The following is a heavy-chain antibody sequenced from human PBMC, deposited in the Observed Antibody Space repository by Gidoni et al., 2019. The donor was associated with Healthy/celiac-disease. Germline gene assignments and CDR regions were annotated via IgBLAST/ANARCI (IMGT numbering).Heavy chain of an antibody. CDR1: GFTFSNAW. Sequence: EVQLVESGGGLVKPGGSLRLYCAASGFTFSNAWMRWVRQAPGKGLEWVGRIKSKTDGGTTDYAAPVKGRFTISRDDSKNTLYLQMNSLKTEDTAVYYCTTDRGILFDYYYGMDVWGQGTTVTVSS. CDR3: TTDRGILFDYYYGMDV. J-gene: IGHJ6*02. CDR2: IKSKTDGGTT. D-gene: IGHD2-15*01. V-gene: IGHV3-15*01.